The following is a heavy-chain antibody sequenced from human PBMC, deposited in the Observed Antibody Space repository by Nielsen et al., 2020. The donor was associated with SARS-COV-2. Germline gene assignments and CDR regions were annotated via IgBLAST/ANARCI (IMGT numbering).Heavy chain of an antibody. CDR3: ARDRGRWLQLVVPQFDY. V-gene: IGHV3-48*03. CDR2: ISSSGSTI. D-gene: IGHD5-24*01. Sequence: GESLKISCAASGFTFSSYEMNWVRQAPGKGLEWVSYISSSGSTIYYADSVKGRFTISRDNAKNSLYLQMNSLRAEDTAVYYCARDRGRWLQLVVPQFDYWGQGTLVTVSS. J-gene: IGHJ4*02. CDR1: GFTFSSYE.